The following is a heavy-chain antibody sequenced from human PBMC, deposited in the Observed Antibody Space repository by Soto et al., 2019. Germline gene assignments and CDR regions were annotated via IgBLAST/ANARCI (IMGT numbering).Heavy chain of an antibody. D-gene: IGHD6-19*01. Sequence: GGSLRLSCAASGFTFSRYWMHWVRQAPGKGLVWVSRINSDGSSTSYADSVKGRFTISRDNAKNTLYLQMNSLRAEDTAVYYCAVAVAGPTAICYWGQGTLVTVSS. J-gene: IGHJ4*02. CDR3: AVAVAGPTAICY. CDR1: GFTFSRYW. V-gene: IGHV3-74*01. CDR2: INSDGSST.